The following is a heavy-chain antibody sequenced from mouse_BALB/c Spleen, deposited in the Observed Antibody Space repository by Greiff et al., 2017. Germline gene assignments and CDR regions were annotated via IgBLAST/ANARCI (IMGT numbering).Heavy chain of an antibody. CDR1: GYTFTSYY. J-gene: IGHJ1*01. CDR2: INPSNGGT. CDR3: TGIYDNYCSSYGVYWYFDV. V-gene: IGHV1S81*02. Sequence: QVQLQQSGAELVKPGASVKLSCKASGYTFTSYYMYWVKQRPGQGLEWIGEINPSNGGTNFNEKFKSKATLTVDKSSSTAYMQLSSLTSEDSAVYYCTGIYDNYCSSYGVYWYFDVWGAGTTVTVSS. D-gene: IGHD1-1*01.